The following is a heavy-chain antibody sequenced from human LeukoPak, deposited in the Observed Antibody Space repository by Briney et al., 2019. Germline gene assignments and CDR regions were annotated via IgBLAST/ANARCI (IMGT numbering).Heavy chain of an antibody. CDR3: ARSPAQGSYYYYYMDV. D-gene: IGHD3-10*01. CDR2: INPNSGGT. CDR1: GYTFTGYY. J-gene: IGHJ6*03. V-gene: IGHV1-2*02. Sequence: GASVKVSCKASGYTFTGYYMHWVRQAPGQGLEWMGWINPNSGGTNYAQKFQGRVTMTRDTSISTAYMELSRLRSDDTAVYYCARSPAQGSYYYYYMDVWGKGTTVTVSS.